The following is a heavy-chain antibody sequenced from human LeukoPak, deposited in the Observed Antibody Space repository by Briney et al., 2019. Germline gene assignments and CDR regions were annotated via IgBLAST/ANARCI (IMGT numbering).Heavy chain of an antibody. J-gene: IGHJ4*02. CDR1: GFTVSSNY. CDR3: VRDAWGSCPLDY. D-gene: IGHD3-16*01. Sequence: GGSLRLSCAASGFTVSSNYMSWVRQAPGKGLVWVSHISPDGSSRSYADSVKGRFTISRDDARNMLYLQMSSLRDEDTAVYFCVRDAWGSCPLDYWGQGTLVTVSP. V-gene: IGHV3-74*01. CDR2: ISPDGSSR.